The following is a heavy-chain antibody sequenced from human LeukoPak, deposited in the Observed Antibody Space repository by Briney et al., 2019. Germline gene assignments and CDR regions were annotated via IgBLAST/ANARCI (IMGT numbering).Heavy chain of an antibody. CDR3: AKDSSGWRNYYYGMDV. D-gene: IGHD6-19*01. Sequence: GGSMRLSCAASGFTFSSYAMSWVRQAPGKGLEWVSAISGSGGSTYYADSVKGRFTISRDNSKNTLYLQMNSLRAEDTAVYYCAKDSSGWRNYYYGMDVWGQGTTVTVSS. CDR2: ISGSGGST. V-gene: IGHV3-23*01. J-gene: IGHJ6*02. CDR1: GFTFSSYA.